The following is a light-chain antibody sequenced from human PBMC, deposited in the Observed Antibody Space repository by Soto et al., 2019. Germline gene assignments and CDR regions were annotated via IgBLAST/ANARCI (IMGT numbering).Light chain of an antibody. CDR1: SSDVGSFNY. V-gene: IGLV2-14*01. CDR3: NSFTSSTPWV. CDR2: DVT. Sequence: QSALTQPASVSGPPGQSITISCTGTSSDVGSFNYVSWYQQHPGKVPKLMIYDVTNRPSGVSNRFSGSKSGNTASLIISGLQAEDEADYYCNSFTSSTPWVFGGGTKVTVL. J-gene: IGLJ3*02.